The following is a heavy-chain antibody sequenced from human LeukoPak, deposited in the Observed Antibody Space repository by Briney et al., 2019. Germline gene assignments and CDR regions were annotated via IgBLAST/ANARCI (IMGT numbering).Heavy chain of an antibody. CDR2: INPNSGGT. V-gene: IGHV1-2*02. J-gene: IGHJ5*02. CDR3: ARGCTSTSCYSPAWFDP. D-gene: IGHD2-2*02. Sequence: ASVKVSCKASGYTITNNWMHWVRQAPGQGLEWMGWINPNSGGTNYAQKFHGRVTMTRDTSISTAYMELSRLRSDDTAVYYCARGCTSTSCYSPAWFDPWGQGTLVTVSS. CDR1: GYTITNNW.